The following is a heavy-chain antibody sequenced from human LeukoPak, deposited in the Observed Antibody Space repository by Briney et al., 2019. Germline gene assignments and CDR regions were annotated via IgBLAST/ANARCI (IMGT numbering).Heavy chain of an antibody. V-gene: IGHV4-34*01. CDR2: INHSGST. D-gene: IGHD3-10*01. CDR3: ARGGSSGSGSYYHSYYYYYYMDV. CDR1: GGSFSGYY. Sequence: SETLSLTCAVYGGSFSGYYWSWIRQPPGKGLEWIGEINHSGSTNYNPSLKSRVTISVDTSKNQFSLKLSSVTAADTAVYYCARGGSSGSGSYYHSYYYYYYMDVWGEGTTVTVSS. J-gene: IGHJ6*03.